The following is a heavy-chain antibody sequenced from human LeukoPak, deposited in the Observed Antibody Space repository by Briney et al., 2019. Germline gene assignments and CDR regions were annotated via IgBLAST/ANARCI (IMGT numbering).Heavy chain of an antibody. CDR1: GGSINNYY. Sequence: SETLSLTCTVSGGSINNYYRSWVRQAPGKGLEWVGYVYYSGSSSYNPSLKRRLTISVDTSNNQFSLKLNSVPAADTAVYYCARHYSTDPFDYWSQGTLVTVSS. D-gene: IGHD2-15*01. CDR3: ARHYSTDPFDY. CDR2: VYYSGSS. J-gene: IGHJ4*02. V-gene: IGHV4-59*08.